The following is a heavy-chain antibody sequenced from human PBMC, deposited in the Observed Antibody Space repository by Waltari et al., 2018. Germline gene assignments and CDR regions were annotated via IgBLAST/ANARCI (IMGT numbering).Heavy chain of an antibody. D-gene: IGHD2-15*01. J-gene: IGHJ3*02. CDR2: IYHSGLT. CDR1: GGSISSGGSY. Sequence: QVQLQESGPGLVKPSQTLSLTCTVSGGSISSGGSYWSWIRQHPGKGREWIGYIYHSGLTYYNPSLKSRVTISVDRAKNQFSLKLSSVTAADTAVYYCARERYCSGGSCYPYDAFDIWGQGTMVTVSS. V-gene: IGHV4-31*03. CDR3: ARERYCSGGSCYPYDAFDI.